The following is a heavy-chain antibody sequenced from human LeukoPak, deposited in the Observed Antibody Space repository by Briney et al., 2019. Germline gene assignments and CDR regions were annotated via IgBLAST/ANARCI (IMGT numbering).Heavy chain of an antibody. Sequence: ASVKVSCKASGYTFTSYGISWVRQAPGQGLEWMGWISAYNGNTNYAQKLQGRVTMTTDTSTSTAYMELRSLRSDDTAVYYCARDMTTVTTFPYQFAFDIWGQGTMVTVSS. CDR3: ARDMTTVTTFPYQFAFDI. CDR2: ISAYNGNT. CDR1: GYTFTSYG. V-gene: IGHV1-18*01. J-gene: IGHJ3*02. D-gene: IGHD4-11*01.